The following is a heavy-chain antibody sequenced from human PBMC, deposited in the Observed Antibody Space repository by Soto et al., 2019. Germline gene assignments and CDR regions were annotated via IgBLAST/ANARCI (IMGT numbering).Heavy chain of an antibody. CDR1: GGSISSGGYY. V-gene: IGHV4-31*03. CDR2: IYYSGST. J-gene: IGHJ4*02. D-gene: IGHD2-15*01. Sequence: KPSETLSLTCTVSGGSISSGGYYWSWIRQHPGKGLEWIGYIYYSGSTYYNPSLKSRVTISVDTSKNQFSLKLSSVTAADTAVYYCARESLPPAPSFDYWGQGTLVTVPS. CDR3: ARESLPPAPSFDY.